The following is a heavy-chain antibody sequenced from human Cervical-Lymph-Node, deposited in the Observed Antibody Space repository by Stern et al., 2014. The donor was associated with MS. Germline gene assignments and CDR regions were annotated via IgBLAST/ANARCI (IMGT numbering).Heavy chain of an antibody. V-gene: IGHV4-4*02. CDR1: GDSITRSNW. D-gene: IGHD4-17*01. CDR2: IHHSGNT. Sequence: QVQLQESGPGLVKPSGTLSLTCAVSGDSITRSNWWSWVRQSPGKGLEWIGEIHHSGNTYYNPSLKSRVTISVDKSKNQFSLKVSSVTAADTAVYYCARVKSGDYFDYWGQGTLVTVSS. CDR3: ARVKSGDYFDY. J-gene: IGHJ4*02.